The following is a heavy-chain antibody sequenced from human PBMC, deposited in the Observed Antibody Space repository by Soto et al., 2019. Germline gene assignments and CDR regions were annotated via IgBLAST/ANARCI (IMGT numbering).Heavy chain of an antibody. V-gene: IGHV3-7*01. J-gene: IGHJ4*02. Sequence: EVQLVESGGGLVQPGGSLRLSCAASGFTFSSYWMNWVRQAPGKGLEWVADIKQDGSEKYYVDSVKGRFTISRDNAKNSLYLQMNSLRAEDTAVYYCARGSYDFWSGYYPYWGQGTLVTVSS. D-gene: IGHD3-3*01. CDR3: ARGSYDFWSGYYPY. CDR2: IKQDGSEK. CDR1: GFTFSSYW.